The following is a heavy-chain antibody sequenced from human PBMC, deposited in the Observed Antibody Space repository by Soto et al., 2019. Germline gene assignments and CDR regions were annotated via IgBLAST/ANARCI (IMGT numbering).Heavy chain of an antibody. V-gene: IGHV3-23*01. CDR3: AKKRVLGTPPRDFDY. J-gene: IGHJ4*02. Sequence: GGSLRLSCAASGFTFSTYAMTWVRQAPGKGLEWVSVISGSGAVTYYADSVKGRFSISRDNSKNTLYLQMNSLRAEDTAVYFCAKKRVLGTPPRDFDYWGQGTLVTLSS. CDR2: ISGSGAVT. D-gene: IGHD1-26*01. CDR1: GFTFSTYA.